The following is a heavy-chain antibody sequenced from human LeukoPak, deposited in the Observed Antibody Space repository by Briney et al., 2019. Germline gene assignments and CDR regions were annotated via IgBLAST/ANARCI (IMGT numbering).Heavy chain of an antibody. V-gene: IGHV1-18*01. CDR2: ISTYNGDT. J-gene: IGHJ4*02. CDR1: GYTFTIYG. Sequence: ASVKVSCKASGYTFTIYGISWVRQAPGQGLEWVGWISTYNGDTNYAQKFQGRVTMTTDTSTSTAYMELRGLRSDDTAVYYCARDCSGGSCYLTYWGQGTLVTVSS. CDR3: ARDCSGGSCYLTY. D-gene: IGHD2-15*01.